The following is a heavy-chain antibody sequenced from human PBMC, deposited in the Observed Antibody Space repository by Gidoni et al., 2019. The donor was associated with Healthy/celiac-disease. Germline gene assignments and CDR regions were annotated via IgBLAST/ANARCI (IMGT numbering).Heavy chain of an antibody. V-gene: IGHV4-34*01. J-gene: IGHJ5*02. D-gene: IGHD3-10*01. CDR1: GGSFSGYY. Sequence: QVQLQQWGAGLLKPSESLSLTCAVYGGSFSGYYWSWIRQPPGKGLEWIGEINHSGSTNYNPSLKSRVTISVDTFKNQFSLKLSSVTAADTAVYYCARVLGHRGSGSYMAFDPWGQGTLVTVSS. CDR3: ARVLGHRGSGSYMAFDP. CDR2: INHSGST.